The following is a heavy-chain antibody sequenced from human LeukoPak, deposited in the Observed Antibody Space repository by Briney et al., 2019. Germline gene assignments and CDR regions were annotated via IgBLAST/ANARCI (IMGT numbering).Heavy chain of an antibody. Sequence: LTGGSLRLSCAASGFTFSSYGMHWVRQAPGKGLEWVAVIWYDGSNKYYADSVKGRFTISRDNSKNTLYLQMNSLRAEDTAVYYCARDLIRFGAGGGFGYWGQGTLVTVSS. CDR3: ARDLIRFGAGGGFGY. D-gene: IGHD3-10*01. J-gene: IGHJ4*02. V-gene: IGHV3-33*01. CDR1: GFTFSSYG. CDR2: IWYDGSNK.